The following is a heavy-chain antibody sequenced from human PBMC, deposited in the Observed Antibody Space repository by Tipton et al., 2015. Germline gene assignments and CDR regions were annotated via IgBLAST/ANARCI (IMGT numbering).Heavy chain of an antibody. CDR1: GGSISSGDYY. V-gene: IGHV4-30-4*01. Sequence: TLSLTCTVSGGSISSGDYYWSWIRQPPGKGLEWIGYIYYSGSTYYNPSLKSRVLISLDTSKNQFSLKLSSVTAADTAVYYCATYTYYYDAIEVEFDSWGQGTLVTVSS. CDR3: ATYTYYYDAIEVEFDS. D-gene: IGHD3-22*01. CDR2: IYYSGST. J-gene: IGHJ4*02.